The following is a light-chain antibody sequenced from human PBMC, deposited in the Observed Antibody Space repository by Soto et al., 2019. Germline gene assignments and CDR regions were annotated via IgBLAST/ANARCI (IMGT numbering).Light chain of an antibody. V-gene: IGKV1D-12*01. Sequence: DIQMTQSPASVSASLGDRVTITRRASQGISSWLAWYQQQPGKAPKLLIYAASSLQRGVPSRFRGSRSGTAFTLTISSLQPEEFSNYYCQQADSFPLTFGGGTKVEI. J-gene: IGKJ4*01. CDR3: QQADSFPLT. CDR1: QGISSW. CDR2: AAS.